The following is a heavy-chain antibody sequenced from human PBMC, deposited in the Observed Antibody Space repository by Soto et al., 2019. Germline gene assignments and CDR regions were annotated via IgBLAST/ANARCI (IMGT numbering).Heavy chain of an antibody. V-gene: IGHV3-74*01. J-gene: IGHJ4*02. CDR3: ARGIGYSAQDY. D-gene: IGHD5-18*01. CDR2: ISSDASSI. CDR1: GFTLSSYW. Sequence: GGSLRLSCAASGFTLSSYWMHWVRQAPGKGLVWVSRISSDASSISYADSVKGRFTISRDNAKNTLYLQMDSLRADDTAVYFCARGIGYSAQDYWGQGTLVTVSS.